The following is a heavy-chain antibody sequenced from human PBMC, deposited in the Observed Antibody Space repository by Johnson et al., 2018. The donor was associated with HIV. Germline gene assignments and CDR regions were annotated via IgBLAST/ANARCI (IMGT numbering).Heavy chain of an antibody. Sequence: QVQLVESGGGVVQPGGSLRLSCAASGFTFSSYGMHWVRQAPGKGLEWVAFIRYDGSNKYYADSVKGRFTISRDNSKNTLYLHMNSLRAEDTAVYYCAKDSTYYGGSSGAFDIWGQGTMVTVSS. CDR2: IRYDGSNK. V-gene: IGHV3-30*02. CDR3: AKDSTYYGGSSGAFDI. D-gene: IGHD3-10*01. J-gene: IGHJ3*02. CDR1: GFTFSSYG.